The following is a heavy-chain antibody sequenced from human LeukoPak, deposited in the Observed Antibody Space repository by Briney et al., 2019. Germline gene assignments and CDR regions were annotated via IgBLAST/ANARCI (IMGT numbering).Heavy chain of an antibody. J-gene: IGHJ4*02. CDR1: GFTFSDLH. Sequence: PGGSLRLSCAASGFTFSDLHIDWVRQAPGKGLEWVGRIRNKATGYTTEYAASVKGRFTISRDDSKNSVYLQMNNLQTEDTAVYYCAGGSRGYFDYWGQGTLVTVSS. CDR3: AGGSRGYFDY. D-gene: IGHD5-12*01. CDR2: IRNKATGYTT. V-gene: IGHV3-72*01.